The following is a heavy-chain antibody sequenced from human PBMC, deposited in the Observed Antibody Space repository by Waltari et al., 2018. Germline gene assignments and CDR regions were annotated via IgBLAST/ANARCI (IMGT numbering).Heavy chain of an antibody. V-gene: IGHV3-30*04. CDR3: ARDYCDRTNCHGMDV. Sequence: QVQLVESGGGVVQPGRSLRLSCAASESTFSSYALHWVRQAPGKGLEWVAVISYNGRNIYYVDSVKGRFTISRDNSKKALYLQMNSLRAEDTAVYYCARDYCDRTNCHGMDVWGQGTTVTVSS. D-gene: IGHD3-22*01. CDR1: ESTFSSYA. CDR2: ISYNGRNI. J-gene: IGHJ6*02.